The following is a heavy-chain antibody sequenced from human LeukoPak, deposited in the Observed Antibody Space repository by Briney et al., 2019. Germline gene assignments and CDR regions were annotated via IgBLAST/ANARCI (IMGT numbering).Heavy chain of an antibody. CDR1: GGSISSGDYY. CDR2: IYYSGST. J-gene: IGHJ3*02. D-gene: IGHD3-22*01. Sequence: PSETLSLTCTVSGGSISSGDYYWSWIRQPPGKGLELIGYIYYSGSTYYNPSLKTRVTISVDTSKNQFSLKLSSVTAADTAVYYCASSQPKDYYDSSGYYQGAFDIWGQGTMVTVSS. CDR3: ASSQPKDYYDSSGYYQGAFDI. V-gene: IGHV4-30-4*01.